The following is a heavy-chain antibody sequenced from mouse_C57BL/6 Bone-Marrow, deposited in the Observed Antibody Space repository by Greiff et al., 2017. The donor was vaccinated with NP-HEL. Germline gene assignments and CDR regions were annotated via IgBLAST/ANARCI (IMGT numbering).Heavy chain of an antibody. Sequence: QVQLQLSGAELVKPGASVKLSCTASGYTFTEYTIHWVKQRSGQGLAWIGLFYPGSGSIKYNEKFKDKATLTPDKSSSTVYMELSRLTTEDSAVYVCARHEDLRGGYAKHYWGRGTSVTVTA. V-gene: IGHV1-62-2*01. CDR1: GYTFTEYT. CDR2: FYPGSGSI. J-gene: IGHJ4*01. D-gene: IGHD3-2*02. CDR3: ARHEDLRGGYAKHY.